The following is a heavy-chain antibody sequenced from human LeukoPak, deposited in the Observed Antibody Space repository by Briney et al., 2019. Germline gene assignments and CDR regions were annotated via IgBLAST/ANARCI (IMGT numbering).Heavy chain of an antibody. J-gene: IGHJ4*02. CDR1: GFTFSSYA. CDR3: ARASRGGIDY. CDR2: ISGSGGST. D-gene: IGHD3-16*01. Sequence: HPGGSLRLSCAASGFTFSSYAMSWVRQAPGRGLEWVSAISGSGGSTYYADSVKGRFTISRDNSKNTLYLQMNSLRAEDTAVYYCARASRGGIDYWGQGTLVTVSS. V-gene: IGHV3-23*01.